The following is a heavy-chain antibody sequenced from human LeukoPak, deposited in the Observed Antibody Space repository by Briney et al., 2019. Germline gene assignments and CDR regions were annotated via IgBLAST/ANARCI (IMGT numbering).Heavy chain of an antibody. D-gene: IGHD3-10*01. J-gene: IGHJ4*02. V-gene: IGHV3-7*01. CDR3: AREKPTMVRGVLYYFDY. Sequence: GGSLRLSCAASGFTFSSYWMSWVRQAPGKGLEWVANIKQDGSEKYYVDSVKGRFTISRDNAKNSLYLQMNSLRAEDTAVYYCAREKPTMVRGVLYYFDYWGQGTLVTVSS. CDR2: IKQDGSEK. CDR1: GFTFSSYW.